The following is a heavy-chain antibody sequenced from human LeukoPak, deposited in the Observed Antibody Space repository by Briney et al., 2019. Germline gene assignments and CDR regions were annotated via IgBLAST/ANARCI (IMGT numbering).Heavy chain of an antibody. CDR1: GGSISSYY. Sequence: PSETLSLTCTVSGGSISSYYWSRVRQPPGKGLEWIGYIYYSGSTNYNPSLKSRVTISVDTSKNQFSLKLSSVTAADTAVYYCARKGWELMFDYWGQGTLVTASS. CDR3: ARKGWELMFDY. CDR2: IYYSGST. V-gene: IGHV4-59*01. J-gene: IGHJ4*02. D-gene: IGHD1-26*01.